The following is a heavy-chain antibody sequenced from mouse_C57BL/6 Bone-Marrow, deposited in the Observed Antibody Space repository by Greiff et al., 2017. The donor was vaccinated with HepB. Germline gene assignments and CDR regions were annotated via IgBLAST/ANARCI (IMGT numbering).Heavy chain of an antibody. CDR2: ISSGGSYT. J-gene: IGHJ2*01. V-gene: IGHV5-6*01. D-gene: IGHD1-1*01. Sequence: EVKLVESGGDLVKPGGSLKLSCAASGFTFSSYGMSWVRQTPDKRLEWVATISSGGSYTYYPDSVKGRFTISRDNAKNTLYLQMSSLKSEDTAMYYCARQPLCYGGDYWGQGTTLTVSS. CDR1: GFTFSSYG. CDR3: ARQPLCYGGDY.